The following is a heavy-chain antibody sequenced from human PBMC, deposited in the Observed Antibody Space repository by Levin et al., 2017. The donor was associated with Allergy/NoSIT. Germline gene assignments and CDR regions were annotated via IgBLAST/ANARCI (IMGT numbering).Heavy chain of an antibody. CDR1: GGTFSSYI. Sequence: SVKVSCKASGGTFSSYIITWVRQAPGQGLEWMGRVTPILNITNYAQKFQGRVTFTADKSTSTAYMELRSLISEDTAVYYCARENKLLGFGGVAYGLDVWGQGTAVTVSS. CDR2: VTPILNIT. CDR3: ARENKLLGFGGVAYGLDV. J-gene: IGHJ6*02. D-gene: IGHD3-10*01. V-gene: IGHV1-69*04.